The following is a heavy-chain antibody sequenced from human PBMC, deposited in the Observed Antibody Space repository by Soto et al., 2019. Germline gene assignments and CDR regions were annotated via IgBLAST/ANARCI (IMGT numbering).Heavy chain of an antibody. D-gene: IGHD2-15*01. V-gene: IGHV3-48*01. Sequence: GGSLRLSCAASGFTFSSYSMNWVRQAPGKGLEWVSYISSSSSNIYYADSVKGRFTISRDNAKNSLYLQMNSLSAEDTAVYYCARDRVAATLFDYWGQGTLVTVSS. CDR1: GFTFSSYS. CDR3: ARDRVAATLFDY. J-gene: IGHJ4*02. CDR2: ISSSSSNI.